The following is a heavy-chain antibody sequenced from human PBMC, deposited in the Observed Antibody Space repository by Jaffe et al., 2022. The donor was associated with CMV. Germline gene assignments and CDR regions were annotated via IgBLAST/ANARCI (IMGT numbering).Heavy chain of an antibody. J-gene: IGHJ4*02. CDR1: GFAFSTYE. D-gene: IGHD3-22*01. CDR3: ASGYSGYYYVVFDF. V-gene: IGHV3-48*03. CDR2: TSSSGGTT. Sequence: EVQLVESGGGLVQPGGSLRLSCAASGFAFSTYEMNWVRQAPGKGLEWVSYTSSSGGTTHYADSVKGRFTISRDNAKNSLYLQMNSLRAEDTAVYYCASGYSGYYYVVFDFWGQGTQVTVSS.